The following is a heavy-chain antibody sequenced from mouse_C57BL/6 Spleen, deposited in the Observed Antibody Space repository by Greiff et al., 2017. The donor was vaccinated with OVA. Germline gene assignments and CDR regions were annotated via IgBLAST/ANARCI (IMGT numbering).Heavy chain of an antibody. J-gene: IGHJ4*01. CDR2: IDPSDSET. CDR1: GYTFTSYW. Sequence: VQLQQPGAELVRPGSSVKLSCKASGYTFTSYWMHWVKQRPIQGLEWIGNIDPSDSETHYNQKFKDKATLTVDKSSSTAYMQLSSLTSEDSAVYYCASGDYGNMDYWGQGTSVTVSS. V-gene: IGHV1-52*01. CDR3: ASGDYGNMDY. D-gene: IGHD2-1*01.